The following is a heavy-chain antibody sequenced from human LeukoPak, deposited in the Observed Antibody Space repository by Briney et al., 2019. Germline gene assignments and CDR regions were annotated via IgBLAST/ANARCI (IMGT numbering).Heavy chain of an antibody. CDR1: GGSISSGSYY. CDR3: ARDKQWLVSYYYYGMDV. Sequence: PSETLSLTCTVSGGSISSGSYYWSWIRQPAGKGLEWIGRIYTSGSTNYNPSLKSRVTISVDTSKNQFSLKLSSVTAADTAVYYCARDKQWLVSYYYYGMDVWGQGTLVAVS. V-gene: IGHV4-61*02. CDR2: IYTSGST. J-gene: IGHJ6*02. D-gene: IGHD6-19*01.